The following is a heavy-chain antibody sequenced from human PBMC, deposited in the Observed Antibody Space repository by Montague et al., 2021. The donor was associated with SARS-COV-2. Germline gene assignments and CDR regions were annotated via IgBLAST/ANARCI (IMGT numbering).Heavy chain of an antibody. V-gene: IGHV4-34*01. J-gene: IGHJ5*01. D-gene: IGHD2-21*01. CDR3: ARGLMSIKMTVVIMTGASNWLDS. Sequence: SETLSLTCAVYGGSFSGYDWTWIRQSPGKGLEWIGEINQSGSTKYKPSLKSRVTISVDTSKNQFSLRLTSVTAADTAVYYCARGLMSIKMTVVIMTGASNWLDSWGQGTLVTVSP. CDR1: GGSFSGYD. CDR2: INQSGST.